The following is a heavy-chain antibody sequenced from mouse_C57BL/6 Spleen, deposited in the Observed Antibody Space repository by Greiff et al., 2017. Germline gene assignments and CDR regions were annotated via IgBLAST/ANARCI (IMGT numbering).Heavy chain of an antibody. V-gene: IGHV1-81*01. J-gene: IGHJ4*01. Sequence: QVHVKQSGAELARPGASVKLSCKASGYTFTSYGISWVKQRTGQGLEWIGEIYPRSGNTYYNEKFKGKATLTADKSSSTAYMELRSLTSEDSAVYFCARSTLYYAMDYWGQGTSVTVSS. CDR3: ARSTLYYAMDY. CDR1: GYTFTSYG. CDR2: IYPRSGNT.